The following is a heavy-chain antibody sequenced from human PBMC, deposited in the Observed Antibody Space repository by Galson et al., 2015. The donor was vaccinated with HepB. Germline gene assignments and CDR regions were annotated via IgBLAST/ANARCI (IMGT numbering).Heavy chain of an antibody. D-gene: IGHD6-19*01. V-gene: IGHV3-30*18. J-gene: IGHJ4*01. CDR1: GFTFSNYG. Sequence: SLRLSCAASGFTFSNYGMHWVRQAPGKGLEWVAVISYDGSNKYYADSVKGRFTISRDNSKNTLYLQMNSLRAEDTALYYCAKDPYLYSALAGTMAGFDYWGQEPWSPSPQ. CDR2: ISYDGSNK. CDR3: AKDPYLYSALAGTMAGFDY.